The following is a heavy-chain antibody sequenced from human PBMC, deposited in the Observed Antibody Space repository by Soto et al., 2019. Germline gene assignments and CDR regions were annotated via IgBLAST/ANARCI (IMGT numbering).Heavy chain of an antibody. CDR1: GFTFSSYA. CDR3: ASGRRREYSSGWYLSDEAYDY. Sequence: PGGSLRLSCAASGFTFSSYAMHWVRQAPGKGLEWVAVISYDGSNKYYADSVKGRFTISRDNSKNTLYLQMNSLRAEDTAVYYCASGRRREYSSGWYLSDEAYDYWGQGTLVTVSS. CDR2: ISYDGSNK. J-gene: IGHJ4*02. V-gene: IGHV3-30-3*01. D-gene: IGHD6-19*01.